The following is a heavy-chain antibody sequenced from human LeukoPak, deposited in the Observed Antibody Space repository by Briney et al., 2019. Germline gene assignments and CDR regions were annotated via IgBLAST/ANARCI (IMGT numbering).Heavy chain of an antibody. D-gene: IGHD3-9*01. J-gene: IGHJ4*02. CDR2: VYYTGST. CDR1: GGSVSSTEFY. V-gene: IGHV4-39*01. Sequence: PSETLSLTCTVSGGSVSSTEFYWGWIRQPPGEGLQWIGSVYYTGSTYYNPSLNSRVTMSVDTSQNQFSLKMTSVTAADTAVYYCARLSKGRYFDYIFDYWGQGTLVTVSS. CDR3: ARLSKGRYFDYIFDY.